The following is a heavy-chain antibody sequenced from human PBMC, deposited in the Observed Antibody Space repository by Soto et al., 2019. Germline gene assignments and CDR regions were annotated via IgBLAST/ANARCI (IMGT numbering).Heavy chain of an antibody. D-gene: IGHD3-3*01. Sequence: SVKVSCKASGGTFSSYAISWVRQAPGQGLEWMGGIIPIFGTANYAQKFQGRVTITADESTSTAYMELSSLRSEDTAVYYCARGLTRTIFGVVIIVRFDYWGQGTLVTVSS. V-gene: IGHV1-69*13. CDR3: ARGLTRTIFGVVIIVRFDY. J-gene: IGHJ4*02. CDR1: GGTFSSYA. CDR2: IIPIFGTA.